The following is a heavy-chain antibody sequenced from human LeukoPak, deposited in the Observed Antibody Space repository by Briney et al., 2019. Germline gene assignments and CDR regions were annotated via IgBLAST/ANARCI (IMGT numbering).Heavy chain of an antibody. D-gene: IGHD2-2*01. J-gene: IGHJ4*02. CDR2: IYYSGST. CDR1: GGSISSSSYY. CDR3: ARLGCSSTSCEGLGY. Sequence: SETLSLTCTVSGGSISSSSYYWGWIRQPPGKGLEWIGSIYYSGSTYYNPSLKSRVTISVDTSKNQFSLKLSSVTAADTAVYYCARLGCSSTSCEGLGYWGQGTLVTVSS. V-gene: IGHV4-39*01.